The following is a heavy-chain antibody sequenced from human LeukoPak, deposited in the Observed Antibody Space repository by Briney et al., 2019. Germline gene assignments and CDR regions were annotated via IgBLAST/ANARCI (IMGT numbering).Heavy chain of an antibody. J-gene: IGHJ4*02. V-gene: IGHV4-38-2*02. CDR3: ARVARTTGTTYYFDY. CDR1: GGSISGYY. CDR2: IYHSGST. Sequence: PSETLSLTCTVSGGSISGYYWGWIRQPPGKGLEWIGSIYHSGSTYYNPSLKSRVTISVDTSKNQFSLKLSSVTAADTAVYYCARVARTTGTTYYFDYWGQGTLVTVSS. D-gene: IGHD1-1*01.